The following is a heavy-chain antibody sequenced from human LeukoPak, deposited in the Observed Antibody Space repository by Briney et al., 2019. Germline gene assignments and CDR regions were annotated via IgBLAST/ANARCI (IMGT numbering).Heavy chain of an antibody. CDR2: IYYSGST. CDR1: GGSISSGGYY. CDR3: ARNNYDILTGYYPNWFDP. J-gene: IGHJ5*02. V-gene: IGHV4-31*03. Sequence: SETLSLTCTVSGGSISSGGYYWSWIRQHPGKGLEWIGYIYYSGSTYYNPSLKSRVTISVDTSKNQFSLKLSSVTAADTAVYYCARNNYDILTGYYPNWFDPWGQGTLVTVSS. D-gene: IGHD3-9*01.